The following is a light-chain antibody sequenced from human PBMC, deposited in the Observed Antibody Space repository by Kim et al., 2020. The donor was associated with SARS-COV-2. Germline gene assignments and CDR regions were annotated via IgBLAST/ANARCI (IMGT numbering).Light chain of an antibody. Sequence: GSVGDRVTSTCRASQGIRNDLGWYQQKPGKAPKLLIYAASSLQSGVPSRFSGSGSGTDFTLTISSLQPEDFATYYCLQDYNYPWTFGQGTKVDIK. V-gene: IGKV1-6*01. J-gene: IGKJ1*01. CDR2: AAS. CDR1: QGIRND. CDR3: LQDYNYPWT.